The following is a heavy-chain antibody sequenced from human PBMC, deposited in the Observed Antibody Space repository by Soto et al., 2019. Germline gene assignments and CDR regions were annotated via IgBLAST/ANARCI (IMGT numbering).Heavy chain of an antibody. CDR2: IYCDDDE. J-gene: IGHJ4*02. V-gene: IGHV2-5*02. Sequence: QITLKESGPTLVKPTQTLTLTCTFSGFSLTTRGVGVGWIRQPPGKALEWLALIYCDDDEGYSPSLKSRLTITKHTSKNQVVLTMINMDPVDTATYYCAHRPRGNSYHFDYWVQGTLVTVSS. D-gene: IGHD5-18*01. CDR1: GFSLTTRGVG. CDR3: AHRPRGNSYHFDY.